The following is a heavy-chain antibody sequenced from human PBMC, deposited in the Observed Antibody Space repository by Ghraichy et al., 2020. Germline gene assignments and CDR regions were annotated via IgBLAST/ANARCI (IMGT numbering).Heavy chain of an antibody. CDR2: INHSGST. Sequence: SQTLSLTCAVYGGSFSGYYWSWIRQPPGKGLEWIGEINHSGSTNYNPSLKSRVTISVDTSKNQFSLKLSSVTAADTAVYYCARGPKYAGYWGQGTLDTVSS. V-gene: IGHV4-34*01. D-gene: IGHD2-8*01. J-gene: IGHJ4*02. CDR3: ARGPKYAGY. CDR1: GGSFSGYY.